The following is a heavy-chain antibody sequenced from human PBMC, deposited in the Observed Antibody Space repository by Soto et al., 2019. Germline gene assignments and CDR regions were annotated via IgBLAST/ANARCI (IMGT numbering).Heavy chain of an antibody. J-gene: IGHJ4*02. CDR1: GFTFSSYG. V-gene: IGHV3-33*01. D-gene: IGHD2-15*01. CDR2: IWYDGSNK. CDR3: ARGNGGNSLFDY. Sequence: QVQLVESGGGVVQPGRSLRLSCEASGFTFSSYGMHWVRQAPGKGLEWVAVIWYDGSNKYYADSVKGRFTISRDNSKNTLYLQMNSLRAEDTAVYYCARGNGGNSLFDYWGQGTLVTVSS.